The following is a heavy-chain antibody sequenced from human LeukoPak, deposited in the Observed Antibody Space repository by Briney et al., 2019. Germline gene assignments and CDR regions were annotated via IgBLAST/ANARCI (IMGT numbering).Heavy chain of an antibody. D-gene: IGHD6-19*01. CDR1: GGSFSGYY. Sequence: SETLSLTCAVYGGSFSGYYWSWIRQPPGKGLEWIGEINHSGSTNYNPSLKSRVTISVDTSKNQFSLKLSSVAGADTAVYYCASPGAGTGLDHWGQGNLVTVSS. V-gene: IGHV4-34*01. J-gene: IGHJ4*02. CDR3: ASPGAGTGLDH. CDR2: INHSGST.